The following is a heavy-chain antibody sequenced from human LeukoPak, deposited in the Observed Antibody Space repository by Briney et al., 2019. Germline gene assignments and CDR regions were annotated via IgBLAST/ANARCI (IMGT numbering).Heavy chain of an antibody. D-gene: IGHD2-21*02. V-gene: IGHV1-24*01. CDR2: FDPENDER. CDR1: GHTLSELP. Sequence: ASVKVSCKVSGHTLSELPMYWVRQAPGEGLEWMGGFDPENDERIYVQKFRGRVTMAEDTSTDTAYMELISLRSDDTAVYYCATEVTSIVPDYWGQGTLVIVSS. CDR3: ATEVTSIVPDY. J-gene: IGHJ4*02.